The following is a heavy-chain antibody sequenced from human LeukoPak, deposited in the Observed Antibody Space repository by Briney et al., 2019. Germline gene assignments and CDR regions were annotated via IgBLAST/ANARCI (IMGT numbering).Heavy chain of an antibody. D-gene: IGHD3-10*01. CDR3: ARRHTVLLWFGELLTLDY. V-gene: IGHV1-18*01. CDR2: ISAYNGNT. Sequence: ASVKVSCKASGYTFTSYGISWVRQAPGQGLEWMGWISAYNGNTNYAQKLQGRVTMTTNTSTSTANMELRSLRSDDTAVYYCARRHTVLLWFGELLTLDYWGQGTLVTVSS. CDR1: GYTFTSYG. J-gene: IGHJ4*02.